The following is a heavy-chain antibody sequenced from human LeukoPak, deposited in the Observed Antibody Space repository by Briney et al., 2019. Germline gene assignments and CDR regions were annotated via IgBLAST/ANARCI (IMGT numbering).Heavy chain of an antibody. D-gene: IGHD3-10*02. CDR3: ARSTGSTMFIDY. CDR1: GGSISPYY. J-gene: IGHJ4*02. CDR2: IYYSGNT. V-gene: IGHV4-59*01. Sequence: SETLSLTCTVSGGSISPYYWSWIRQPPGKGLEWLGYIYYSGNTDYNPTLKSRVAISVDTSKNQFSLKLSSVTAADTAVYYCARSTGSTMFIDYWGQGTLVTVSS.